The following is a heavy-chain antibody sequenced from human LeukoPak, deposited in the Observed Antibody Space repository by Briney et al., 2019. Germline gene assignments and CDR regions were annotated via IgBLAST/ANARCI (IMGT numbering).Heavy chain of an antibody. V-gene: IGHV3-9*03. CDR1: GFTFDDYA. J-gene: IGHJ4*02. D-gene: IGHD1-26*01. CDR3: AKGRSYSYTAHPFDY. Sequence: GGFLRLSCAASGFTFDDYAMHWVRQAPGKGLEWVSGISWNSGSIGYVDSVKGRFTISRDSAQRSLYLQMNSLRAEDMAVYSCAKGRSYSYTAHPFDYWGQGTLVTVSS. CDR2: ISWNSGSI.